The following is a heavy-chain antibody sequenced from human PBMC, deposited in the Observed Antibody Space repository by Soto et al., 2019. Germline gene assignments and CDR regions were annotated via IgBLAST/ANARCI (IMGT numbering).Heavy chain of an antibody. D-gene: IGHD6-13*01. J-gene: IGHJ4*02. V-gene: IGHV4-61*01. CDR1: GGSVSSGSYY. CDR2: IYYSGST. Sequence: QVQLHESGPGLVKPSETLSLTCTVSGGSVSSGSYYWSWIRQPPGKGLEWIGYIYYSGSTNYNPSLKSRVTISVDTSKNQFSLKLSSVTAADTAVYYCASAGQQVDYWGQGTLVTVSS. CDR3: ASAGQQVDY.